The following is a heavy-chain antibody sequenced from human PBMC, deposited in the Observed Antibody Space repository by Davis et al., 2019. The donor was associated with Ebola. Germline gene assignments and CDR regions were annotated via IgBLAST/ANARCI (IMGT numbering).Heavy chain of an antibody. CDR1: GGTFSSYA. D-gene: IGHD4-17*01. CDR2: IIPILGIA. J-gene: IGHJ6*02. CDR3: AREGATVISGYYYGMDV. V-gene: IGHV1-69*04. Sequence: SVKVSCKASGGTFSSYAISWVRQAPGQGLEWMGRIIPILGIANYAQKFQGRVTITADKSTSTAYMELSSLRSEDTAVYYCAREGATVISGYYYGMDVWGQGTTVTVSS.